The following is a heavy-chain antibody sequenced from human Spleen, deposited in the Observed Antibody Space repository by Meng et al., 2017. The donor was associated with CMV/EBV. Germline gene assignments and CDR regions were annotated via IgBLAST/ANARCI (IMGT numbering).Heavy chain of an antibody. V-gene: IGHV3-30-3*01. CDR3: ARARYTGYNWFDP. J-gene: IGHJ5*02. Sequence: ASGFTCSSYAMHWVRQAPGKGLEWVAVISYDGSNKYYADSVKGRFTISRDNSKNTLYLQMNSLRAEDTAVYYCARARYTGYNWFDPWGQGTLVTVSS. CDR2: ISYDGSNK. CDR1: GFTCSSYA. D-gene: IGHD1-14*01.